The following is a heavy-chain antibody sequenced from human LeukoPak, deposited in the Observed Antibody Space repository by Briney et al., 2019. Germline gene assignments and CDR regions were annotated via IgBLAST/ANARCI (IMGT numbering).Heavy chain of an antibody. Sequence: PGGSLRLSCSASGFRFSSSAMNWVRLAPGKGLEWVSFISGDAENTYYADSVKGRFTISRDNSKNTLFLQMHSLRVEDTALYYCAKTSGNNDWLIDFWGQGTLVTVSS. V-gene: IGHV3-23*01. CDR2: ISGDAENT. CDR3: AKTSGNNDWLIDF. CDR1: GFRFSSSA. D-gene: IGHD3-9*01. J-gene: IGHJ4*02.